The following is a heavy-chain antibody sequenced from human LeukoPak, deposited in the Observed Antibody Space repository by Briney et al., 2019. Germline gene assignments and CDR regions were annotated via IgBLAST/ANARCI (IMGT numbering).Heavy chain of an antibody. D-gene: IGHD3-10*01. CDR3: ARDPHPQSWFGEGPRRWFDP. J-gene: IGHJ5*02. Sequence: GGSLRLSCAASGFTFSSYAMHWVRQAPGKGLEWVAVISYDGSDKYYADSVKGRFTISRDNAKNSLYLQMNSLRAEDTAVYYCARDPHPQSWFGEGPRRWFDPWGQGTLVTVSS. CDR1: GFTFSSYA. CDR2: ISYDGSDK. V-gene: IGHV3-30-3*01.